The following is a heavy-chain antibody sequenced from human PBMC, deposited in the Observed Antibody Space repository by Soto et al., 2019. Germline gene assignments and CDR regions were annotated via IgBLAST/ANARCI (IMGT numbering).Heavy chain of an antibody. CDR1: GGSSSTYY. J-gene: IGHJ4*02. V-gene: IGHV4-4*08. CDR3: AGGRWLQLPNY. Sequence: SVTLSLTCAFSGGSSSTYYWSWIRQPPGKGLEWIGYIYSSGTTHYNPSLKSRVTISVDTSNNQFSLKLSSVTAADTAVYYCAGGRWLQLPNYWGQGALVTVSS. D-gene: IGHD5-18*01. CDR2: IYSSGTT.